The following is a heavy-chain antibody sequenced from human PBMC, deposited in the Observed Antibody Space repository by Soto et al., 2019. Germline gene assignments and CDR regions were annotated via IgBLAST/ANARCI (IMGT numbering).Heavy chain of an antibody. J-gene: IGHJ4*02. D-gene: IGHD6-13*01. CDR1: GGSFSGYY. CDR3: ARILCIAAAGTPFDY. V-gene: IGHV4-34*01. CDR2: INHSGST. Sequence: PSETLSLTCAVYGGSFSGYYWSWNRQPPGKGLEWIGEINHSGSTNYNPSLKSRVTISVDTSKNQFSLKLSSVTAADTAVYYCARILCIAAAGTPFDYWGQGTLVTVS.